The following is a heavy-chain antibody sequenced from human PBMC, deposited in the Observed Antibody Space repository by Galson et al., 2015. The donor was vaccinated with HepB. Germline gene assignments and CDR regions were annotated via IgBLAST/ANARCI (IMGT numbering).Heavy chain of an antibody. CDR1: GFTFSSFY. V-gene: IGHV3-11*04. Sequence: SLRLSCAASGFTFSSFYMNWIRQAPGKGLEWVSYISSSSSTIYYADSVKGRFTISRDNAKNSLYLQMNSPRAEDTAVYYCARDGRVSGSYIDYYYGMDVWGQGTTVTVSS. D-gene: IGHD1-26*01. CDR2: ISSSSSTI. CDR3: ARDGRVSGSYIDYYYGMDV. J-gene: IGHJ6*02.